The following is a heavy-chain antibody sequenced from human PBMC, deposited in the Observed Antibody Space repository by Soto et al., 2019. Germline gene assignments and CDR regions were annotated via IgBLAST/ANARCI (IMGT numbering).Heavy chain of an antibody. CDR3: ARRAFGRSGSFDL. J-gene: IGHJ3*01. D-gene: IGHD3-3*01. CDR1: GFAFSSPP. CDR2: ISDGGDLT. Sequence: SLRLSCAASGFAFSSPPMSWVRQAPERWLEWVSGISDGGDLTYNADSVKGRCTISRDNSKNILFLQMDSLRAEDTALYYCARRAFGRSGSFDLWGQGTMVTGSS. V-gene: IGHV3-23*01.